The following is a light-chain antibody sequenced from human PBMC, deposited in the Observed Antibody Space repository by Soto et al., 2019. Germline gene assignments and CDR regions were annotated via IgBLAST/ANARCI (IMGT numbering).Light chain of an antibody. CDR1: QSVDRY. CDR2: GAS. Sequence: EIVLTQSPGTLSLSPGDRATLSCRASQSVDRYLAWYQQKPGQAPRVLIYGASTRATGIPDRFSGGGAGTDFTLTISRLEPEDFAVYYCQQYGSSPRTFGQGTKVDIK. J-gene: IGKJ1*01. V-gene: IGKV3-20*01. CDR3: QQYGSSPRT.